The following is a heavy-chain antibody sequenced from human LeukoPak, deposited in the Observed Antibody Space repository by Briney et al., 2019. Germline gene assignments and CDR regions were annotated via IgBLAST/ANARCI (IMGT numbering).Heavy chain of an antibody. J-gene: IGHJ4*02. V-gene: IGHV3-23*01. CDR2: ISGGGETT. Sequence: GGSLKLSCAASGFTFNNYAMNWVRQAPGKGLEWVSSISGGGETTYYADSAKGRLTISRDNSQNTLYLQMNSLRAEDTAVYYCARDYADYVGYFFFDYWGQGTLVTVSS. CDR1: GFTFNNYA. D-gene: IGHD4-17*01. CDR3: ARDYADYVGYFFFDY.